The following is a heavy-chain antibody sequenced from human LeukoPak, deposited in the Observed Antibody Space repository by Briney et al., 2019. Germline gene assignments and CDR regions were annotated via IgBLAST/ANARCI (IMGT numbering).Heavy chain of an antibody. Sequence: ASETLSLTCTVSGGSISSYYWSWIRQPPGKGLEWIGYIYYSGSTNYNPSLKSRVTISVDTSKNQFSLKLSSVTAADTAVYYCARVGRYSSGWYYFDYWGQGTLVTVSS. CDR3: ARVGRYSSGWYYFDY. J-gene: IGHJ4*02. CDR2: IYYSGST. CDR1: GGSISSYY. D-gene: IGHD6-19*01. V-gene: IGHV4-59*01.